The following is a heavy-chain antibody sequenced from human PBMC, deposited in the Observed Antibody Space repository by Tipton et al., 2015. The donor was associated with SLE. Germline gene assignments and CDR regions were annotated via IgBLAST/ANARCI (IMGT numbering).Heavy chain of an antibody. CDR3: ARQSMAARPDFDF. CDR2: IFHSGNA. CDR1: GGSIGSGGYY. Sequence: TLSLTCTVSGGSIGSGGYYWSWIRQRPGKGLEWIGYIFHSGNAYYNPSLKSRVTISLDTSKNQFSLILNSVTAADTAVYYCARQSMAARPDFDFWGQGTLVTVSS. D-gene: IGHD6-6*01. J-gene: IGHJ4*02. V-gene: IGHV4-31*03.